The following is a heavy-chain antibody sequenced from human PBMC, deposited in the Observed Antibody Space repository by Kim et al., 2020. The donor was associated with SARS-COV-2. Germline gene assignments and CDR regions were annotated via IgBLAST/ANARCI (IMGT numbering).Heavy chain of an antibody. J-gene: IGHJ4*02. CDR2: ISYDGSNK. D-gene: IGHD2-15*01. CDR3: ARDASVIVVVAATRFDY. Sequence: GGSLRLSCAASGFTFSSYAMHWVRQAPGKGLEWVAVISYDGSNKYYADSVKGRFTISRDNSKNTLYLQMNSLRAEDTAVYYCARDASVIVVVAATRFDYWGQGTLVTVSS. CDR1: GFTFSSYA. V-gene: IGHV3-30*04.